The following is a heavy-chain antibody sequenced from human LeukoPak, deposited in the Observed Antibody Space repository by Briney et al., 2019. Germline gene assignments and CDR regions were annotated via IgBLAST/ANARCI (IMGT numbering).Heavy chain of an antibody. CDR1: GYTFTSYA. D-gene: IGHD5-18*01. Sequence: ASVKVSCKASGYTFTSYAMHWVRQAPGQRLEWMGWINAGNGNTKYSQEFQGRVTITRDTSASTAYMELSSLRSEDMAVYYCARVVVGYSYALNWFDPWGQGTLVTVSS. CDR2: INAGNGNT. CDR3: ARVVVGYSYALNWFDP. J-gene: IGHJ5*02. V-gene: IGHV1-3*03.